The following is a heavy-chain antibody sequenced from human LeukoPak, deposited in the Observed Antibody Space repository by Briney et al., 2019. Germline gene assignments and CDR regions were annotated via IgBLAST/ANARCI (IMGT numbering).Heavy chain of an antibody. Sequence: GGPLRLSCAAPGFTFRNAWMSWVRQAPGKGLEWVGRIKSKTDGGTTDYAAPVKGRFTISRDDSKNTLYLQMNSLKTEDTAVYYCTTGAYYGDYAEFDYWGQGTLVTVSS. CDR1: GFTFRNAW. J-gene: IGHJ4*02. CDR2: IKSKTDGGTT. D-gene: IGHD4-17*01. CDR3: TTGAYYGDYAEFDY. V-gene: IGHV3-15*01.